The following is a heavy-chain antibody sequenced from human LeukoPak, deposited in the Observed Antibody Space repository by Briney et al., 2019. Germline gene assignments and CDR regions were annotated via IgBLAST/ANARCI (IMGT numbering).Heavy chain of an antibody. CDR2: SSSSSSYT. CDR3: ETSYDILTGYLFGYYYYGMDV. V-gene: IGHV3-11*06. J-gene: IGHJ6*04. D-gene: IGHD3-9*01. CDR1: GFTFSDYY. Sequence: GGSLRLFCAASGFTFSDYYMGWIRQAPGKGLKSFSYSSSSSSYTNYADSVKGLFTISRENAKNSLYLQMNSLRAEDMVFFYCETSYDILTGYLFGYYYYGMDVWGKGTTVTVSS.